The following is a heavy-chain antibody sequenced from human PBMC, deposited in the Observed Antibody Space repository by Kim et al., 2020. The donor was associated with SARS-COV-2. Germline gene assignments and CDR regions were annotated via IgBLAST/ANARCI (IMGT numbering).Heavy chain of an antibody. J-gene: IGHJ6*02. CDR2: IYYSGST. V-gene: IGHV4-61*01. D-gene: IGHD2-2*01. Sequence: SETLSLTCTVSGGSVSSGSYYWSWIRQPPGKGLEWIGYIYYSGSTNYNPSLKSRVTISVDTSKNQFSLKLSSVTAADTAVYYCARDFAGSERFRRLGCSSTSCYARVKDGMDVWGQGTTVTVSS. CDR3: ARDFAGSERFRRLGCSSTSCYARVKDGMDV. CDR1: GGSVSSGSYY.